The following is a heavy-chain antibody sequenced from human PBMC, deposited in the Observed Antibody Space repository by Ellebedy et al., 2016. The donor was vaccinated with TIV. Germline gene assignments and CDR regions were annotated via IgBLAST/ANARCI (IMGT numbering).Heavy chain of an antibody. CDR3: ARTPYDHGEYWLDP. D-gene: IGHD4/OR15-4a*01. Sequence: GSLRLSXIVSGGSIRATYTSYYWGWIRESIGKGLEWIGSIYYSGRTHYNPSLKSRVTISLDTSKNQFSLRLSSVTAADTAVYYCARTPYDHGEYWLDPWGQGTLVTVSS. CDR2: IYYSGRT. V-gene: IGHV4-39*07. J-gene: IGHJ5*02. CDR1: GGSIRATYTSYY.